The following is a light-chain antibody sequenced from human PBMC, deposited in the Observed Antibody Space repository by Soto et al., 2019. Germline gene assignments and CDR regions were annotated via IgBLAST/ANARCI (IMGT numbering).Light chain of an antibody. J-gene: IGKJ5*01. V-gene: IGKV1-39*01. Sequence: DIHMTQSPSSLSASVGDIVTITCRASQSIRRYSNWYQKKPGKAPKLLIYAASSLQSGVPSRLSGSGYGTDFTITISSMQTEDFATYYCQQSYSNPITFGQGTRLEI. CDR2: AAS. CDR1: QSIRRY. CDR3: QQSYSNPIT.